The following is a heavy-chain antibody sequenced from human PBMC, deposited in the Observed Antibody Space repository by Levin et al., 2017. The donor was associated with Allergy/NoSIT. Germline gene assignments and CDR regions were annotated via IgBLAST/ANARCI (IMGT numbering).Heavy chain of an antibody. V-gene: IGHV3-66*01. CDR1: GITVSSHY. J-gene: IGHJ4*02. CDR3: TRSRDCRGGACYRGVFDY. Sequence: PGESLKISCAASGITVSSHYMSWVRQAPGRGLEWVSSIYSGGTTYYADSVKGRFTISRDNSKSTLYLQMNTLRVEDTAVYYCTRSRDCRGGACYRGVFDYWGQGILVTVSS. CDR2: IYSGGTT. D-gene: IGHD2-15*01.